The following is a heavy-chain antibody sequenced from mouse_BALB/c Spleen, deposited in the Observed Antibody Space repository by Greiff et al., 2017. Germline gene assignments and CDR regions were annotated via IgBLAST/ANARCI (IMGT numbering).Heavy chain of an antibody. V-gene: IGHV1-5*01. CDR2: IYPGNIDT. Sequence: VQLQQSGTVLARPGASVKMSCKASGYTFTSYWMHWVKQRPGQGLEWIGAIYPGNIDTSYNQKFKGKAKLTAVTSTSTAYMELSSLTNEDSAVYYCTDYYGSRGDWYFDVWGAGTTVTVSS. J-gene: IGHJ1*01. CDR1: GYTFTSYW. D-gene: IGHD1-1*01. CDR3: TDYYGSRGDWYFDV.